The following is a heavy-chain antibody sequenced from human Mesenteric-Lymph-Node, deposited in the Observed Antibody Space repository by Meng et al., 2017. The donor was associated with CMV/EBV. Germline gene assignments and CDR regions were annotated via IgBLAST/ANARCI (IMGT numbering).Heavy chain of an antibody. CDR3: ARSGDNGGHIAY. J-gene: IGHJ4*02. CDR2: IIALVGVT. D-gene: IGHD4-23*01. Sequence: SVKVSCKDLGGTCSSYTINWVRQAPGQGLEWMGGIIALVGVTSYAQKFQGRITITEDRATSTAHLELTSLTSEDTAVYYCARSGDNGGHIAYWGQGTVVTVSS. CDR1: GGTCSSYT. V-gene: IGHV1-69*10.